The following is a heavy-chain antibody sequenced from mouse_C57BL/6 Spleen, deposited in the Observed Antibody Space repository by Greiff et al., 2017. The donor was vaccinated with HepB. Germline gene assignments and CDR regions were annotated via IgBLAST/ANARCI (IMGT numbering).Heavy chain of an antibody. CDR1: GFTFSDYY. D-gene: IGHD2-4*01. J-gene: IGHJ4*01. Sequence: EVKLVESEGGLVQPGSSMKLSCTASGFTFSDYYMAWVRQVPEKGLEWVANINYDGSSTYYLDSLKSRFIISRDNAKNILYLQMSSLKSEDTATYYCARGAGGDYDRAMDYWGQGTSVTVSS. CDR2: INYDGSST. V-gene: IGHV5-16*01. CDR3: ARGAGGDYDRAMDY.